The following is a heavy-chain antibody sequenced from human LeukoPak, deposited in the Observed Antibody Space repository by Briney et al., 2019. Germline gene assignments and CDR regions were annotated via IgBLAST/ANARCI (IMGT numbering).Heavy chain of an antibody. CDR1: GGSISSPSCY. CDR2: IYYSGST. CDR3: AREGPPHWFDP. V-gene: IGHV4-31*03. J-gene: IGHJ5*02. Sequence: SETLSLTCTVSGGSISSPSCYWSWIRQHPGKGLEWIGYIYYSGSTYYNPSLKSRVTISVDTSKNQFSLKLSSVTAADTAVYYCAREGPPHWFDPWGQGTLVTVSS.